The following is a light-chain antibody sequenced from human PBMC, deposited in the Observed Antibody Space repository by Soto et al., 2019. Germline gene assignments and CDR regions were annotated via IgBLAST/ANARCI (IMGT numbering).Light chain of an antibody. CDR2: GNS. CDR3: QSYDSSLSGSYV. Sequence: QSVLTQPPSVSGAPGQRVTISCTGSSSNIGAGYDVHWYQQLPGTAPKLLIYGNSNRPSGVPDRFSGSKSGTSASLAITGLQAEDEADYYCQSYDSSLSGSYVFGTVTKVTVL. V-gene: IGLV1-40*01. J-gene: IGLJ1*01. CDR1: SSNIGAGYD.